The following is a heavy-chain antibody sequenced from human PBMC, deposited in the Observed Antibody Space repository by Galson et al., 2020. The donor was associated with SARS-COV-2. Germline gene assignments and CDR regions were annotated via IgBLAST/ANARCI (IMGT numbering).Heavy chain of an antibody. J-gene: IGHJ4*02. CDR3: ARSSYDILTGYYRSFDY. CDR2: IDWDDDK. Sequence: SGHTLVKPTQTLTLTCTFSGFSLSTSGMCVSWIRQPPGKALEWLARIDWDDDKYYSTSLKTRPTISKDTSKNQVVLTMTNMDPVDTATYYCARSSYDILTGYYRSFDYWGQGTLVTVSS. CDR1: GFSLSTSGMC. V-gene: IGHV2-70*11. D-gene: IGHD3-9*01.